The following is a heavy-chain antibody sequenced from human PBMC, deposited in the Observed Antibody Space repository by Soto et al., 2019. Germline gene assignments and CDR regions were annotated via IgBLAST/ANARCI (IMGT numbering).Heavy chain of an antibody. Sequence: PSETLSLTCTVSDTSINSRDFYWGWIRQPPGKGLEWIASIYYNGDTFYNPSLRSRVTMSVDTSKNQFSLKLSSVTAADTAVYYCARVPKGFSWVNTNYYYYYGMDVWGQGTTVTVSS. V-gene: IGHV4-39*01. D-gene: IGHD2-15*01. J-gene: IGHJ6*02. CDR2: IYYNGDT. CDR1: DTSINSRDFY. CDR3: ARVPKGFSWVNTNYYYYYGMDV.